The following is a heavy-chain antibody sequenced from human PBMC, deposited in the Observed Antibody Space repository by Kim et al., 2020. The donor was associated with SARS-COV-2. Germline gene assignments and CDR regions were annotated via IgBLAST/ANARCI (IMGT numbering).Heavy chain of an antibody. J-gene: IGHJ5*02. CDR3: ARGTGWELWGMEFDP. D-gene: IGHD1-26*01. Sequence: SETLSLTCAVYGGSFSGYYWSWIRQPPGKGLEWIGEINHSGSTNYNPSLKSRVTISVDTSKNQFSLKLSSVTAADTAVYYCARGTGWELWGMEFDPWGQGTLVTVSS. V-gene: IGHV4-34*01. CDR2: INHSGST. CDR1: GGSFSGYY.